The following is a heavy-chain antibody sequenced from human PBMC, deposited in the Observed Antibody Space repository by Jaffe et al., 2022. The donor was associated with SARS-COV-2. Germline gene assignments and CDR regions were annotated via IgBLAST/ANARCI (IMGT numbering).Heavy chain of an antibody. Sequence: QVQLQESGPGLVKPSQTLSLTCTVSGGSISSGSYYWSWIRQPAGKGLEWIGRIYTSGSTNYNPSLKSRVTISVDTSKNQFSLKLSSVTAADTAVYYCAREVESYSSGWYLDYWGQGTLVTVSS. CDR2: IYTSGST. V-gene: IGHV4-61*02. CDR1: GGSISSGSYY. D-gene: IGHD6-19*01. CDR3: AREVESYSSGWYLDY. J-gene: IGHJ4*02.